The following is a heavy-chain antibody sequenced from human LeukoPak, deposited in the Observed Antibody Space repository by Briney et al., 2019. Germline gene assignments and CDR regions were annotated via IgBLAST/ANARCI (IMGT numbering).Heavy chain of an antibody. J-gene: IGHJ4*02. V-gene: IGHV3-7*01. CDR3: ATGAEMDRGVIINGHLDY. CDR1: GFTFSTYW. CDR2: INQYGNEK. D-gene: IGHD3-10*01. Sequence: PGGSLRLSCAASGFTFSTYWMNWVRQAPGKGLEWVANINQYGNEKYYVDSVKGRFTISRDNDKNSLYLETNSLRAEDTAVYYCATGAEMDRGVIINGHLDYWGQGTLVTASS.